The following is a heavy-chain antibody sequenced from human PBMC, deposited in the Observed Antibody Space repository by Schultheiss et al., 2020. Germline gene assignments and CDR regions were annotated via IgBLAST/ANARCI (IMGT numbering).Heavy chain of an antibody. CDR3: ARVNSGFDAMDV. CDR1: GGSISSYY. D-gene: IGHD5-12*01. J-gene: IGHJ6*02. V-gene: IGHV4-59*08. Sequence: SETLSLTCTVSGGSISSYYWSWIRQPPGKGLEWIGYIYYSGSTNYNPSLKSRVSLSVDTSKNQFSLKVTSVTAADSAIYYCARVNSGFDAMDVWGQGITVTVSS. CDR2: IYYSGST.